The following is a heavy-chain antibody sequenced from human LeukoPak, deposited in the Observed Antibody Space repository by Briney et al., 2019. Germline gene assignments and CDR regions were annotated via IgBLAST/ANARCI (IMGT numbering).Heavy chain of an antibody. CDR3: ARATYDLLTGYYLDS. V-gene: IGHV4-31*03. J-gene: IGHJ4*02. CDR2: SYYSGST. Sequence: PSETLSLTCSVSGGSITSGRYYWTWIRQYPEKGLEWIGYSYYSGSTHFKSSLKSRATISLDKSKNQSSLNLTSATAADTAVYYCARATYDLLTGYYLDSWGQGTLVTVSS. CDR1: GGSITSGRYY. D-gene: IGHD3-9*01.